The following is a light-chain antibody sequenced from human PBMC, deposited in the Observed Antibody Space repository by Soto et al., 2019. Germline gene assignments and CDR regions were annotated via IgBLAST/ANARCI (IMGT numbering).Light chain of an antibody. Sequence: QSALTQPRSVSGSPGQSVTISCTGTSSDVGGYNYVSWYQQHPGKAPKLMIYDVSKRPSGVADRFSGSKSGNTASLTISGLQAEDEADYYSCSDAGSYTSPYVFGTGTKVTVL. CDR2: DVS. V-gene: IGLV2-11*01. CDR1: SSDVGGYNY. CDR3: CSDAGSYTSPYV. J-gene: IGLJ1*01.